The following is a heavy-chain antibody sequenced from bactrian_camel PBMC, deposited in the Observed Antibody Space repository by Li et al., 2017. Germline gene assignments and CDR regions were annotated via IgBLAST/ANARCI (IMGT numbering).Heavy chain of an antibody. CDR1: GDIFSNMY. V-gene: IGHV3S53*01. J-gene: IGHJ4*01. CDR3: AADSVNLQLARWYSY. Sequence: VQLVESGGDLVRPGGSLRLSCAASGDIFSNMYMAWFRQAPGKEREGVAAVDTNGFTTYTYAVQGRFTISRDNAKNTVYLQMDSLNPEDTGTYYCAADSVNLQLARWYSYWGQGTQVTVS. CDR2: VDTNGFT. D-gene: IGHD7*01.